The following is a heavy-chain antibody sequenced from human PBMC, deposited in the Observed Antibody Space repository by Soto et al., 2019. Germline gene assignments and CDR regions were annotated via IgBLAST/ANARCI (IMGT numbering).Heavy chain of an antibody. CDR2: IIPIFGTA. Sequence: QVQLVQSGAEVKKPGSSVKVSCKASGGTFSSYAISWVRQAPGQGLEWMGGIIPIFGTANYAQKFQGRVTITADESTSTAYMELSSLRSEDSAVYYCASVPVRNLFRGVSPYYYGMDVWGQGTTVTVSS. D-gene: IGHD3-10*01. J-gene: IGHJ6*02. CDR1: GGTFSSYA. V-gene: IGHV1-69*01. CDR3: ASVPVRNLFRGVSPYYYGMDV.